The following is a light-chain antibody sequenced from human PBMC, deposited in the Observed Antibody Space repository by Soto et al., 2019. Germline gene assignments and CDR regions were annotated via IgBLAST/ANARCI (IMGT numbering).Light chain of an antibody. CDR3: AAWDDSLNGWV. V-gene: IGLV1-44*01. Sequence: QSVLTQPPSASGTPGQRGAISCSGSSSNIGSKTVNWYQQLPGTAPKVLIYSNNQRPLGVPDRFSGSKSGTSASLAISGLQSEDEADYYCAAWDDSLNGWVFGGGTKLTVL. J-gene: IGLJ3*02. CDR2: SNN. CDR1: SSNIGSKT.